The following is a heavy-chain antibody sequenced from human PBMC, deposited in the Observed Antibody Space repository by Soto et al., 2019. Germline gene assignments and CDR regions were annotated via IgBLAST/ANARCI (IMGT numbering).Heavy chain of an antibody. D-gene: IGHD4-17*01. J-gene: IGHJ6*03. CDR3: AGSYGDYYLYYYYYYMDV. CDR2: IKSKTDGGTT. CDR1: GFTFSNAW. Sequence: GGSLRLSCAASGFTFSNAWMSWVRQAPGKGLEWVGRIKSKTDGGTTDYAAPVKGRFTISRDDSKNTLYLQMNSLKTEDTAVYYCAGSYGDYYLYYYYYYMDVWGKGTTVTVSS. V-gene: IGHV3-15*01.